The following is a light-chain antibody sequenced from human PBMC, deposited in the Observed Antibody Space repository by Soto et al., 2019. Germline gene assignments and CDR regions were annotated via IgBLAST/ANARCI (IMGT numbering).Light chain of an antibody. Sequence: QSVLTQPPSVSAAPGQKVTISCSGSSSNIGNNYVSWYQQLPGTAPKLLIYENNKRPSGIPDRFSGSKAGTSATLGITGLQTGDEDDYYCGTWDSSLSAGGVVFGGGTKLTVL. CDR3: GTWDSSLSAGGVV. CDR2: ENN. CDR1: SSNIGNNY. V-gene: IGLV1-51*02. J-gene: IGLJ2*01.